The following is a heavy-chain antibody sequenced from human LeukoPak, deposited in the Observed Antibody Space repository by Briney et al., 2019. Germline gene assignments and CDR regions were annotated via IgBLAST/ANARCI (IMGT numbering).Heavy chain of an antibody. Sequence: SVKVSCKASGGTFISYAISWVRQAPGQGLEWMGGIIPIFGTANYAQKFQGRVTITADESTSTAYMELSSLRSEDTAVYYCARGRMAGTYVFDYWGQGTLVTVSS. V-gene: IGHV1-69*13. D-gene: IGHD6-19*01. CDR2: IIPIFGTA. CDR1: GGTFISYA. J-gene: IGHJ4*02. CDR3: ARGRMAGTYVFDY.